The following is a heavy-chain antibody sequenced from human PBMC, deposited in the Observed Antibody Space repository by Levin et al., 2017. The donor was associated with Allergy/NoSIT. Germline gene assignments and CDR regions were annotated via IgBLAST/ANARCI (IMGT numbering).Heavy chain of an antibody. Sequence: SETLSLTCTVSGGSISSGTSSWSWIRQPPGQGLEWIGYIYHSGTTYYNPSLKSRVTMSIDTSKNQFSLRLTSVTAADTAVYYCARGGAWFGELSSAFDLWGQGALVTVSS. CDR1: GGSISSGTSS. J-gene: IGHJ4*02. D-gene: IGHD3-10*01. V-gene: IGHV4-30-2*01. CDR3: ARGGAWFGELSSAFDL. CDR2: IYHSGTT.